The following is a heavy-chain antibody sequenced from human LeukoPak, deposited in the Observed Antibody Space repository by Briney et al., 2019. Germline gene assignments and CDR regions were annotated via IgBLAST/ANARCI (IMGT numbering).Heavy chain of an antibody. Sequence: PGGSLRFSCAASGFRFSNSWMSWVRQAPGKGLEWVANIKDDGSETRYVDSVKGRFTMSRDNAKNSLYLQMNSLRVEDTAVYYCVRDYPWGNYRSFDFWGQGTLVTVSS. J-gene: IGHJ4*02. CDR3: VRDYPWGNYRSFDF. V-gene: IGHV3-7*01. CDR2: IKDDGSET. D-gene: IGHD3-16*02. CDR1: GFRFSNSW.